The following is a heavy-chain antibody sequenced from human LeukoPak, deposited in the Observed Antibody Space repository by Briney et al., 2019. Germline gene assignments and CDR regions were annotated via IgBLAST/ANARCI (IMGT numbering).Heavy chain of an antibody. V-gene: IGHV3-15*07. D-gene: IGHD7-27*01. CDR1: GFTFNNAW. CDR3: TTANWGSTS. CDR2: IKSNIDGGTK. J-gene: IGHJ5*02. Sequence: GGSLRLSCAASGFTFNNAWMNWVRQGPVKGLEWVGRIKSNIDGGTKEYAAPVKGRFTISRDDSKNTLYLQMNSLRTEDTALYYCTTANWGSTSWGQGTRVTVSS.